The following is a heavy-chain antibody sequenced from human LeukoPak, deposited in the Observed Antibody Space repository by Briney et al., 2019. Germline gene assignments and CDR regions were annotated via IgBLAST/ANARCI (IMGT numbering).Heavy chain of an antibody. CDR3: ARDIRIQLWPRGWFDP. CDR1: GVSISSGSNY. V-gene: IGHV4-39*07. D-gene: IGHD5-18*01. CDR2: IYSSGST. Sequence: PSETLSLTCRVSGVSISSGSNYWGWIRQPPGKTLEWIGSIYSSGSTNYNPSLKSRVTISVDTSKNQFSLKLSSVTAADTAVYYCARDIRIQLWPRGWFDPWGQGTLVTVSS. J-gene: IGHJ5*02.